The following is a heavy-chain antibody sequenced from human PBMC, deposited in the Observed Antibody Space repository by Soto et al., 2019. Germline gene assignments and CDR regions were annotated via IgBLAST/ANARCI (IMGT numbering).Heavy chain of an antibody. CDR3: ARGLDQPPVGLYFDT. Sequence: QVQLVQSGAEVKNPGSSVKVSCKTSGGTFNSYLIDWVRQAPGQGLEWMGGIIPAFGTAKYAQKFKGRVTITADKSTTTAYRELRTLTSEDTAVYYCARGLDQPPVGLYFDTWGQGTLVTVSS. CDR2: IIPAFGTA. CDR1: GGTFNSYL. D-gene: IGHD2-2*01. V-gene: IGHV1-69*06. J-gene: IGHJ4*02.